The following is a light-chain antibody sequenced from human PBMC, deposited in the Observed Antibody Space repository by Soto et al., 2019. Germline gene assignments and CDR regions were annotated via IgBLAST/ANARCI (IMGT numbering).Light chain of an antibody. CDR1: SSNIGRDT. CDR3: ATWDDSLDRVV. V-gene: IGLV1-44*01. Sequence: QSVLTQPPSASGTPGQRVTISCSGSSSNIGRDTVNWYQQVPGTAPKLLIYNNNQRPSGVPDRFSGYKSGTSASLAIGGLQSEDEADDYCATWDDSLDRVVFGGGTKLTVL. CDR2: NNN. J-gene: IGLJ3*02.